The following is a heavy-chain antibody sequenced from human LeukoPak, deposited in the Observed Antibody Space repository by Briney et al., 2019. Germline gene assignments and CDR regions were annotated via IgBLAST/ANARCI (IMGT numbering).Heavy chain of an antibody. CDR1: GGSISISGYY. D-gene: IGHD5-18*01. CDR2: IYYSGAT. J-gene: IGHJ4*02. CDR3: ARQGDGGYTYGNFDS. V-gene: IGHV4-39*01. Sequence: SETLSLTCTVSGGSISISGYYWGWIRQPPGKGLQWIGSIYYSGATYYSPFLWSRVTISEDTSKNQFSLKLSSVTAADTAVYYCARQGDGGYTYGNFDSWGQGTLVTVSS.